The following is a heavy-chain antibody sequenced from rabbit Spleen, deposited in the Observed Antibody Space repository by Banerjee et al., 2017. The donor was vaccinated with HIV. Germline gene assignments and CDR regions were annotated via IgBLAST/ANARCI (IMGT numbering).Heavy chain of an antibody. Sequence: QGQLEESGGDLVKPGASLTLTCTASGVSFSLSSYICWVRQAPGKGLEWIACIEAGSSGFTYFASWAKGRFTISKTSSTTVTLQVTSLTAADTATYFCARDTSTSFSTYGMDLWGPGTLVTVS. V-gene: IGHV1S45*01. CDR1: GVSFSLSSY. CDR2: IEAGSSGFT. CDR3: ARDTSTSFSTYGMDL. D-gene: IGHD1-1*01. J-gene: IGHJ6*01.